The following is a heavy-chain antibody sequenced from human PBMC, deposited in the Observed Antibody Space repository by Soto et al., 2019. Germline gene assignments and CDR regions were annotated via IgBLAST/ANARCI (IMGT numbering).Heavy chain of an antibody. V-gene: IGHV3-30*18. CDR2: ISYDGSNK. J-gene: IGHJ4*02. CDR1: GFTFSSYG. D-gene: IGHD3-10*01. CDR3: SKDFPRYPNGEDDY. Sequence: ESGGGVVQPGRSLRLSCAASGFTFSSYGMHWVRQAPGKGLEWVAVISYDGSNKYYADSVKGRFTISRDNSKNTLYLQMNRLRAEDTAVYYCSKDFPRYPNGEDDYWGQGTLVTVSS.